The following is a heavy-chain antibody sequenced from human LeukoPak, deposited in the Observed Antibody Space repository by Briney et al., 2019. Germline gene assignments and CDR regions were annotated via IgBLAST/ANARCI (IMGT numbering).Heavy chain of an antibody. Sequence: SETLSLTCAVSGYSISSGYYWGWIRQPPGKGLEWIGEINHSGSTNYNPSLKSRVTISVDTSKNQFSLKLSSVTAADTAVYYCARVIFGYWGQGTLVTVSS. CDR3: ARVIFGY. CDR2: INHSGST. CDR1: GYSISSGYY. V-gene: IGHV4-38-2*01. D-gene: IGHD3-22*01. J-gene: IGHJ4*02.